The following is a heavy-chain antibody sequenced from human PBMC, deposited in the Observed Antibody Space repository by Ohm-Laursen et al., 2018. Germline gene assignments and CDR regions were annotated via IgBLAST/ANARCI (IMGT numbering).Heavy chain of an antibody. CDR3: ANWNSGSYYDY. CDR1: GGSISRSGYY. Sequence: TLSLTCAVSGGSISRSGYYWSWIRQQSGKGLEWIGYIYYSGGAYYNPSLKSRVTISVDTSKNQFSLKLRSVTAADTAVYYCANWNSGSYYDYWGQGTLVTVSS. J-gene: IGHJ4*02. CDR2: IYYSGGA. D-gene: IGHD3-22*01. V-gene: IGHV4-31*11.